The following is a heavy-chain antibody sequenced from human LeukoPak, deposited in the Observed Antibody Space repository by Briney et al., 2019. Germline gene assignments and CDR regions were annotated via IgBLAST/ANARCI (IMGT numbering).Heavy chain of an antibody. CDR3: ARENYYGSGSYYVGYYYMGV. CDR1: GYTFTGYY. J-gene: IGHJ6*03. D-gene: IGHD3-10*01. CDR2: INPNSGGT. Sequence: ASVKVSCKASGYTFTGYYMHWVRQAPGQGLEWMGWINPNSGGTNYAQKFQGRVTMTRDTSISTAYMELSRLRSDDTAVYYCARENYYGSGSYYVGYYYMGVWGKGTTVTVS. V-gene: IGHV1-2*02.